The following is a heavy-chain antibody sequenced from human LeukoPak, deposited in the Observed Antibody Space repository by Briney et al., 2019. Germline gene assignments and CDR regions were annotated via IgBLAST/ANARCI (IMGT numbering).Heavy chain of an antibody. J-gene: IGHJ4*02. CDR1: GFTFSSYE. D-gene: IGHD3-10*01. V-gene: IGHV3-48*03. Sequence: GGSLRLSCAASGFTFSSYEMNWVRQAPGKGLEWVSYISSSGSTIYYADSVKGRFTISRDNAKNSLYLQMNSLRAEDTAGYYCARDGWFGELLPSDYWGQGTLVTVSS. CDR3: ARDGWFGELLPSDY. CDR2: ISSSGSTI.